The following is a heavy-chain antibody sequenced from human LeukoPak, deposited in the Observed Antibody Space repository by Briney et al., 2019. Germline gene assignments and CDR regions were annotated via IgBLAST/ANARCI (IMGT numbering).Heavy chain of an antibody. CDR3: ARDRDRGAAAGRDY. Sequence: GGSPRLSCAASGFTFSIYEMNWVRQAPGKGLEWGSYISGSGSTIYYADSVKGRFTISRDNAKNSLYLQMNSLRAEDTAVYYCARDRDRGAAAGRDYWGQGTLVTVSP. CDR1: GFTFSIYE. CDR2: ISGSGSTI. J-gene: IGHJ4*02. V-gene: IGHV3-48*03. D-gene: IGHD6-13*01.